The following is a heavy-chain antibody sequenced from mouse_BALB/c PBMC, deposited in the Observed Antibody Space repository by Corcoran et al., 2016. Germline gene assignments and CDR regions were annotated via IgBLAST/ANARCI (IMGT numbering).Heavy chain of an antibody. CDR1: GYTFTNYG. J-gene: IGHJ4*01. V-gene: IGHV9-3-1*01. CDR2: INTYTGDP. CDR3: ARYYYYGSYYYAMDY. D-gene: IGHD1-1*01. Sequence: QIQLVQSGPELKKPGETVKISCKASGYTFTNYGMNWVKQAPGKGLKWMGWINTYTGDPTYADYFKGRFAFSLETSASTAYLQIDNLKNEDTATYFCARYYYYGSYYYAMDYWGQGTSVTVAS.